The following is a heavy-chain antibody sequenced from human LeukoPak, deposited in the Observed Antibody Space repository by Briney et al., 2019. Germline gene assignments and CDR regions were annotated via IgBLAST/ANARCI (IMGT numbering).Heavy chain of an antibody. CDR1: GFTFSSYA. J-gene: IGHJ4*02. V-gene: IGHV3-30-3*01. Sequence: GGSLRLSCAASGFTFSSYAMHWVRQAPGKGPEWVAVISYDGSNKYYADSVKGRFTISRDNSKNTLYLQMNSLRAEDTAVYYCARVGYSGSYYIDYWGQGTLVTVSS. CDR2: ISYDGSNK. CDR3: ARVGYSGSYYIDY. D-gene: IGHD1-26*01.